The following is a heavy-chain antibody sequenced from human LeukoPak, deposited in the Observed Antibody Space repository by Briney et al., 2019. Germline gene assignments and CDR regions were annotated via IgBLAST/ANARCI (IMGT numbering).Heavy chain of an antibody. CDR1: GGTFSSYA. D-gene: IGHD3-3*01. V-gene: IGHV1-69*05. J-gene: IGHJ5*02. CDR3: ARRDYDFWSGYDSNWFDP. Sequence: SVKVSCKASGGTFSSYAISWVRQAPGQGLEWMGGIIPIFGTANYAQKFQGRVTITTDESTSTAYMELSSLRSEDTAVYYCARRDYDFWSGYDSNWFDPWGQGTLVTVSS. CDR2: IIPIFGTA.